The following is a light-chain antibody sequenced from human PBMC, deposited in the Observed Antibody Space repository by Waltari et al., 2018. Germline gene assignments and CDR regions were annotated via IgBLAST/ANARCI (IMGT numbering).Light chain of an antibody. J-gene: IGLJ2*01. CDR3: SSYAGSNNLI. V-gene: IGLV2-8*01. Sequence: QSALTQPPSASGSPGQSVTIPCTGTSSAVGNSNYVPWYQQYPGKAPKLMIYEVSKRPSGVPDRFSGSKSGNTASLTVSGLQAEDEADYYCSSYAGSNNLIFGGGTKLTVL. CDR2: EVS. CDR1: SSAVGNSNY.